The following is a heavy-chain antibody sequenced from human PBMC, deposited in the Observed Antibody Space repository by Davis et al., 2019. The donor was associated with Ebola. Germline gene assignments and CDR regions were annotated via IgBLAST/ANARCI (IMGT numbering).Heavy chain of an antibody. V-gene: IGHV5-51*01. J-gene: IGHJ5*02. CDR3: ARHLITFGGVIVRWDWFDP. CDR1: GYNFATYW. D-gene: IGHD3-16*02. Sequence: GESLKISCKTSGYNFATYWIAWVRQTPGKGLEWMGIIYPGDSDTRYSPSFQGQVTISADKSISTAYLQWSSLKASDTAMYYCARHLITFGGVIVRWDWFDPWGQGTLVTVSS. CDR2: IYPGDSDT.